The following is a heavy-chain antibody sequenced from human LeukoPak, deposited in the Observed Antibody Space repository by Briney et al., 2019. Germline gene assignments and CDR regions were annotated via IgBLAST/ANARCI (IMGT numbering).Heavy chain of an antibody. D-gene: IGHD2-2*01. CDR3: TGDKRIFHGPPGDYYYYGMDV. J-gene: IGHJ6*02. V-gene: IGHV4-59*02. CDR2: IYSIGRT. CDR1: GGSVRNYY. Sequence: SETLSLTCTVSGGSVRNYYWSWIRQPPGKGLEFIGYIYSIGRTNSNPSLKSRVTISVDTSKNQVSLKLRSVTAADTAVYYCTGDKRIFHGPPGDYYYYGMDVWGQGTTVTVSS.